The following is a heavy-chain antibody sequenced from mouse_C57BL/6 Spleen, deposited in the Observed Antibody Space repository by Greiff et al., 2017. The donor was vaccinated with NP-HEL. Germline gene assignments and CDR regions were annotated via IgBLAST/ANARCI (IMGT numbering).Heavy chain of an antibody. CDR3: ARFDGFLVRYFDY. V-gene: IGHV1-82*01. CDR2: IYPGDGDT. J-gene: IGHJ2*01. CDR1: GYAFSSSW. D-gene: IGHD2-3*01. Sequence: QVQLKESGPELVKPGASVKISCKASGYAFSSSWMNWVKQRPGKGLEWIGRIYPGDGDTNYNGKFKGKATLTADKSSSTAYMQLSSLTSEDSAVYFCARFDGFLVRYFDYWGQGTTLTVSS.